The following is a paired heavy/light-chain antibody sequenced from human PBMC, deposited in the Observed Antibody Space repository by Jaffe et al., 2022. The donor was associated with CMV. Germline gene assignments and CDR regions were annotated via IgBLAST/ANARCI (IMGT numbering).Light chain of an antibody. CDR3: SSYTSSREV. V-gene: IGLV2-14*03. CDR1: SSDVGGYNY. CDR2: DVS. J-gene: IGLJ3*02. Sequence: QSALTQPASVSGSPGQSITISCTGTSSDVGGYNYVSWYQQHPGKAPKLMIYDVSNRPSGVSNRFSGSKSGNTASLTISGLQAEDEADYYCSSYTSSREVFGGGTKLTVL.
Heavy chain of an antibody. CDR3: ARILRGIAAAVLGGTKEYYFDY. D-gene: IGHD6-13*01. Sequence: QVTLKESGPVLVKPTETLTLTCTVSGFSLSNARMGVSWIRQPPGKALEWLAHIFSNDEKSYSTSLKSRLTISKDTSKSQVVLTMTNMDPVDTATYYCARILRGIAAAVLGGTKEYYFDYWGQGTLVTVSS. J-gene: IGHJ4*02. V-gene: IGHV2-26*01. CDR2: IFSNDEK. CDR1: GFSLSNARMG.